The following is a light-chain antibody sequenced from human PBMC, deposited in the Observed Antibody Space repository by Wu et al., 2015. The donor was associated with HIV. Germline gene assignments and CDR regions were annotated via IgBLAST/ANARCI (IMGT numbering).Light chain of an antibody. Sequence: DIQMTQSPSSLSASVGDRVTITCRASQTISSFLNWYQQKPGKAPKLLIYAASSLQSGVPSRFSGSGSGTDFTLTISSLQPEDFATYYCQQSYSSPWTFGQGYQGGN. CDR3: QQSYSSPWT. V-gene: IGKV1-39*01. CDR1: QTISSF. J-gene: IGKJ1*01. CDR2: AAS.